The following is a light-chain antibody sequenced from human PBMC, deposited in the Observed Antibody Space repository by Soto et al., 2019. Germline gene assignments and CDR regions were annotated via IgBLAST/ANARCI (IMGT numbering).Light chain of an antibody. CDR3: QQYGSSPWT. CDR2: DAS. J-gene: IGKJ1*01. CDR1: QSISSTY. V-gene: IGKV3-20*01. Sequence: EIVLTQSPGTLSLSPGERATLSCRASQSISSTYLTWYHQRPGQAPRLLIYDASRRATGIPDRFSGSGSGTDFTLTISRLEPEDFAVYYCQQYGSSPWTFGQGTKVDI.